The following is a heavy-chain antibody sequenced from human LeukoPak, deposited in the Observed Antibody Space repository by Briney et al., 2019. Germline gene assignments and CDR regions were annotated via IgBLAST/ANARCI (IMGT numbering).Heavy chain of an antibody. CDR2: IYYSGST. J-gene: IGHJ5*02. CDR3: ARSSDYVNP. D-gene: IGHD3-16*01. CDR1: GGSISSSRDY. Sequence: PSETLSLTCTVSGGSISSSRDYWGWIRQPPGKGLEWIGSIYYSGSTYYNPSLKSRVTISVDTSKNQFSLKLSSVTAADTAVYYCARSSDYVNPWGQGTLVTVSS. V-gene: IGHV4-39*01.